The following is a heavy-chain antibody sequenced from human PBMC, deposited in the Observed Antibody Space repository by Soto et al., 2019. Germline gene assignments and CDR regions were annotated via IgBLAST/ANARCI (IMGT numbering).Heavy chain of an antibody. CDR2: IIPIFGTA. D-gene: IGHD2-8*02. Sequence: GPPVKVSCKASGGAFSSYAISWVRQAPGQGLEWMGGIIPIFGTANYAQKFQGRVTITADESTSTAYMELSSLRSEDTAVYYCARSTGGGMKYYYGMDVWGQGTTVTVSS. CDR1: GGAFSSYA. J-gene: IGHJ6*02. V-gene: IGHV1-69*13. CDR3: ARSTGGGMKYYYGMDV.